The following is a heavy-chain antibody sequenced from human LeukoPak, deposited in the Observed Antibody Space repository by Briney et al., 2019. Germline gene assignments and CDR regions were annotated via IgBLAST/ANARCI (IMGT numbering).Heavy chain of an antibody. V-gene: IGHV4-34*01. D-gene: IGHD1-7*01. CDR1: GGSFSGYY. J-gene: IGHJ6*03. Sequence: PSETLSLTCAVYGGSFSGYYWSWIRQPPGKGLEWIGEINHSGSTNYNPSHKSRVTISVDTSKNQFSLKLSSVTAADTAVYYCARIRANYYYYYYYMDVWGKGTTVTVSS. CDR3: ARIRANYYYYYYYMDV. CDR2: INHSGST.